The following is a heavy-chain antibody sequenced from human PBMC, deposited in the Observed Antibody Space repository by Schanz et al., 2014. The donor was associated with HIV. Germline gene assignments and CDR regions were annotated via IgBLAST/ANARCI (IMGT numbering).Heavy chain of an antibody. CDR1: GGSISSYY. J-gene: IGHJ4*02. V-gene: IGHV4-59*01. CDR3: ASSFVGARRHFDY. CDR2: IYYSGST. Sequence: QVPLQESGPGLVKPSETLSLTCTVSGGSISSYYWSWMRQPPGKGLEWIGYIYYSGSTNYNPTLKSRVTISVDTSKKQISLKLSSVTAADTAVYYCASSFVGARRHFDYWGQGTLITVSS. D-gene: IGHD1-26*01.